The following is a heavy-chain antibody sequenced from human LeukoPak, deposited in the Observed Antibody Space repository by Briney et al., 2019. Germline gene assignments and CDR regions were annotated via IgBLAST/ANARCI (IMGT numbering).Heavy chain of an antibody. CDR1: GYTFTGYY. CDR2: INPNSGDT. CDR3: ARGLTEFDY. Sequence: ASVKVSCKASGYTFTGYYMHWVRQAPGQGLEWMGWINPNSGDTNYAQKLQGRVTMTTDTSTSTAYMELRSLRSDDTAVYYCARGLTEFDYWGQGTLVTVSS. J-gene: IGHJ4*02. D-gene: IGHD3-16*01. V-gene: IGHV1-2*02.